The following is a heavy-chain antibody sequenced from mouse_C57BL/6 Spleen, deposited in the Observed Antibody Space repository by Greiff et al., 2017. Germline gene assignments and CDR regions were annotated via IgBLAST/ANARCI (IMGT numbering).Heavy chain of an antibody. CDR2: ISDGGSYT. CDR3: ARAGFAY. Sequence: DVKLVESGGGLVKPGGSLKLSCAASGFTFSSYAMSWVRQTPEKRLEWVATISDGGSYTYYPDNVKGRFTISRDNAKNNLYLQMSQLKSEDTAMYYCARAGFAYWGQGTLVTVSA. V-gene: IGHV5-4*03. J-gene: IGHJ3*01. CDR1: GFTFSSYA.